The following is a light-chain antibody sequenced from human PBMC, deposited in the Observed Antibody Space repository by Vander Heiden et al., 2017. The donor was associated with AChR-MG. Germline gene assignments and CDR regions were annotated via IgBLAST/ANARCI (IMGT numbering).Light chain of an antibody. CDR2: VAS. Sequence: DIVFTQSPATLSLSPGERATLSFRASQSVSSNLAWYQQKPGQAPRLLIYVASNRASGIPARFSGSGSGTDFSLTISGLEPEDFAVYYCQHRANWPPGATFGQGTKLESK. CDR1: QSVSSN. V-gene: IGKV3-11*01. CDR3: QHRANWPPGAT. J-gene: IGKJ2*01.